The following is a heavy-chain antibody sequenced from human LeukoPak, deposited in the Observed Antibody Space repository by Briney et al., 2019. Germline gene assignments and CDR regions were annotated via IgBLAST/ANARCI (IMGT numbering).Heavy chain of an antibody. D-gene: IGHD3-22*01. CDR2: ISGSGDNT. V-gene: IGHV3-23*01. Sequence: TGGSLRLFCAASGFTFSSYAMSWVRQAPGKGLEWVSGISGSGDNTYYADSVKGRFTISRDNSKNTLYVQVNSLGTEDTAAYYCAKGSYYDSSGSFYFDYWGQGTLVTVSS. CDR1: GFTFSSYA. J-gene: IGHJ4*02. CDR3: AKGSYYDSSGSFYFDY.